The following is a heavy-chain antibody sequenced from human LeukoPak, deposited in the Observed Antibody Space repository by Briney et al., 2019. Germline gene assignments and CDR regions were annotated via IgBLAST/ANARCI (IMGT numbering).Heavy chain of an antibody. CDR3: AREVAARPHYYYYGMDV. Sequence: GGSLRLSCAASGFTFNSYWMSWVRQAPGKGLEWVANIKQDGSEKYYVDSVKGRFTISRDNSKNTLYLQMNSLRAEDTAVYYCAREVAARPHYYYYGMDVWGQGTTVTVSS. CDR1: GFTFNSYW. CDR2: IKQDGSEK. V-gene: IGHV3-7*01. D-gene: IGHD6-6*01. J-gene: IGHJ6*02.